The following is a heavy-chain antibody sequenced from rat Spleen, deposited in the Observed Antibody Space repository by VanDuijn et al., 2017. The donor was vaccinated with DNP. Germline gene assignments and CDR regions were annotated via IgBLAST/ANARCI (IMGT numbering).Heavy chain of an antibody. D-gene: IGHD1-10*01. CDR3: ARGNNNYPYWSFDF. Sequence: EVQLVESGGGLVQPGRSLKLSCVASGFTFSPYWMAWIRQVPGKGLEWVASITGSGGSTYYPDSVKGRFTISRDNAKNTLYLQMNRLRSEDTATYYCARGNNNYPYWSFDFWGPGTMVTVSS. J-gene: IGHJ1*01. V-gene: IGHV5-31*01. CDR2: ITGSGGST. CDR1: GFTFSPYW.